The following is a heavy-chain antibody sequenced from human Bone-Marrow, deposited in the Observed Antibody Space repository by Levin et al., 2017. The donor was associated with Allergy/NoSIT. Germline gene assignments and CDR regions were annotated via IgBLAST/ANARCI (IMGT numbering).Heavy chain of an antibody. CDR2: ISFDGSDI. V-gene: IGHV3-30*18. Sequence: PGGSLRLSCAASGFTFRSYGMHWVRQAPGKGLEWVAVISFDGSDIYYGDSVKGRFTITRDNSKNTLFLQMNSLRAEDTAVYYCAKGKFATSWGRLYYLDYWGQGALVTVSS. J-gene: IGHJ4*02. D-gene: IGHD2-2*01. CDR3: AKGKFATSWGRLYYLDY. CDR1: GFTFRSYG.